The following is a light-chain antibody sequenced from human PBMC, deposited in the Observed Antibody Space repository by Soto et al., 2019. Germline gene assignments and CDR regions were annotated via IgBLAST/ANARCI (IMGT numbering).Light chain of an antibody. J-gene: IGKJ1*01. CDR3: QQYGSSPRT. CDR1: QSVSSSY. V-gene: IGKV3-20*01. Sequence: EIVLTQSPGTLSLSPGDRATLSCRASQSVSSSYLAWYQQKPGQAPRLLIYGASSRATGFPDRFSGSGSGTDFTLIISRLEPEDFAVYYCQQYGSSPRTFGQGTKVDIK. CDR2: GAS.